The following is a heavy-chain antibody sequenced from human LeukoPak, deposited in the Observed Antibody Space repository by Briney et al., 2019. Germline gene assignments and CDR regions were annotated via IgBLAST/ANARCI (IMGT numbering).Heavy chain of an antibody. D-gene: IGHD2-2*02. J-gene: IGHJ6*03. CDR3: AKVYCSSTSCYNYYYMDV. CDR2: IRYDGSNK. V-gene: IGHV3-30*02. Sequence: PGGSLRLSCAASGFTFSSYGMHWVRQAPGKGLEWVAFIRYDGSNKYYADSVKGRFTISRDNSKNPLYLQMNSLRAEDTAVYYCAKVYCSSTSCYNYYYMDVWGKGTTVTVSS. CDR1: GFTFSSYG.